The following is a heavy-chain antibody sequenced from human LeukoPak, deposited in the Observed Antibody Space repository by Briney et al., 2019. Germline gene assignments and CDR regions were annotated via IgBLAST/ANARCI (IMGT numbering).Heavy chain of an antibody. D-gene: IGHD1-26*01. J-gene: IGHJ6*03. CDR3: ARDLEGIDYMDV. CDR2: ISSSGSTI. CDR1: GFTFSDYY. Sequence: GGSLRLSCAASGFTFSDYYMSWIRQAPGKGLEWVSYISSSGSTIYYADSVKGRFTISRDNAKNPLYLQMNSLRAEDTAMYYCARDLEGIDYMDVWGKETTVTVSS. V-gene: IGHV3-11*01.